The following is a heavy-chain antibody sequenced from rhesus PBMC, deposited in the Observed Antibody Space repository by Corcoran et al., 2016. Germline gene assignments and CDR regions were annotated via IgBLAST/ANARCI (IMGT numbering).Heavy chain of an antibody. CDR1: GVSFSDSY. J-gene: IGHJ4*01. CDR3: ARSYSWNNGFDY. CDR2: ISNGGGST. D-gene: IGHD1-20*01. V-gene: IGHV3-178*01. Sequence: EVQLVESGGGLAKPGGSLRLSCAAFGVSFSDSYMNWVRQAPRKGREWGSRISNGGGSTWYADAVEGRFTISRENAKKTLYLQMNSLRDEDTAVYYCARSYSWNNGFDYWGQGVQVTVSS.